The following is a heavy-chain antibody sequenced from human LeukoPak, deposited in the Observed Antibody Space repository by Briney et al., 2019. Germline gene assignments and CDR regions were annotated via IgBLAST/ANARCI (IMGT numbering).Heavy chain of an antibody. Sequence: PGGSLRLSCAVSGFTFSSYGMHWVRQAPGKGLEWVTVTWSDGIKKYYADSVKGRFTISKDNSKNTLYLQMTNLRVEDTAMYYCARDVSTGWFYPDYWGQGTLVTVSS. D-gene: IGHD6-19*01. CDR3: ARDVSTGWFYPDY. CDR2: TWSDGIKK. V-gene: IGHV3-33*01. J-gene: IGHJ4*02. CDR1: GFTFSSYG.